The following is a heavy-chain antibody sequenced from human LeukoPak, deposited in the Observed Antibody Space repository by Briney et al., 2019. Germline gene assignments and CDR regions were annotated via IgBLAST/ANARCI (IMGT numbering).Heavy chain of an antibody. CDR2: ISGSGGST. D-gene: IGHD6-25*01. CDR3: ANLRQNAITPANFDY. Sequence: GGSLRLSCAASGFTFSSYAMSWVRQAPGKGLEWVSAISGSGGSTYYADSVKGRFTISRDNSKNTLYLQMNSLRAEDTAVYYCANLRQNAITPANFDYRGQGTLVTVSS. J-gene: IGHJ4*02. V-gene: IGHV3-23*01. CDR1: GFTFSSYA.